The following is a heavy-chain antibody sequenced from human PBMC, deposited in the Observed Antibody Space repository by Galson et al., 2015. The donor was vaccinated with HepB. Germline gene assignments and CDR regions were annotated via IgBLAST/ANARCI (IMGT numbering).Heavy chain of an antibody. Sequence: SLRLSCAASGFTFSSYSMNWVRQAPGKGLEWVGRSRNRARGYSTAYAVSVRGRFTVSRDDSKNSVFLQMNRLRSEDTAVYYCARSEVTTVVTDFDSWGQGTLVTVSP. J-gene: IGHJ4*02. CDR1: GFTFSSYS. D-gene: IGHD4-23*01. CDR3: ARSEVTTVVTDFDS. V-gene: IGHV3-72*01. CDR2: SRNRARGYST.